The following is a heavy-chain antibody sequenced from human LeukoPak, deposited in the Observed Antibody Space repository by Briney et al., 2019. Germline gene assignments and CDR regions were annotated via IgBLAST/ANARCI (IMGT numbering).Heavy chain of an antibody. CDR2: INPSGGST. D-gene: IGHD4-17*01. J-gene: IGHJ6*03. CDR3: ARGGGDGDYRYYYYMDV. Sequence: ASVKVSCKASGYTFTSYYMHWVRQAPGQGLEWMGIINPSGGSTSYAQKFRGRVTMTRDTSTSTVYMELSSLRSEDTAVYYCARGGGDGDYRYYYYMDVWGKGTTVTVSS. CDR1: GYTFTSYY. V-gene: IGHV1-46*01.